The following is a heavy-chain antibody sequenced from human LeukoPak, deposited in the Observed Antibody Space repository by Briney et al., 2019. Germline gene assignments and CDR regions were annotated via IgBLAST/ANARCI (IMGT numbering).Heavy chain of an antibody. V-gene: IGHV1-18*01. CDR2: ISAYNGNT. Sequence: GASVKVSCKASGYTFTSYGNSWVRQAHGQGHEWMGWISAYNGNTNYAQKLQGRVTMTTDTSTSTAYMELRSLRSDDTAVYYCSRDFYDFWSGYENWFDPWGQGTLVTVSS. D-gene: IGHD3-3*01. CDR1: GYTFTSYG. CDR3: SRDFYDFWSGYENWFDP. J-gene: IGHJ5*02.